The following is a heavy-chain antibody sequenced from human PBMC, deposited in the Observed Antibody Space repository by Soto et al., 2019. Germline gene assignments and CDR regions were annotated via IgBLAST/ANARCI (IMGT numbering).Heavy chain of an antibody. D-gene: IGHD1-20*01. Sequence: LGCTACGDYVSIDGSDGGWLGHPRGKGLEWIGYIYNGGSTYSRPSLQSRMHMSLDASRNHYSLRLTSVTAADTAVYFCARAPVGLDTISYFAHWGQGKLVTVYS. CDR2: IYNGGST. V-gene: IGHV4-30-2*05. CDR1: GDYVSIDGSD. J-gene: IGHJ4*02. CDR3: ARAPVGLDTISYFAH.